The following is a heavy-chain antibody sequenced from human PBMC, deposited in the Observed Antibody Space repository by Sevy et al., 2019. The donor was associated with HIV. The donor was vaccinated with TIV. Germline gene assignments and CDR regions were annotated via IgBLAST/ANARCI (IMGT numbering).Heavy chain of an antibody. CDR1: GYKVDMYR. J-gene: IGHJ4*01. CDR2: ISTYNGNT. CDR3: ARATGMAVAGTGRYFDF. V-gene: IGHV1-18*04. D-gene: IGHD6-19*01. Sequence: ASVKVSCKISGYKVDMYRIAWVRQAPGQGLEWMGWISTYNGNTNYAQNFQGRVTMTTDTSTSVVYMELGGLRPDDTAVYYCARATGMAVAGTGRYFDFWGQGTLVTVSS.